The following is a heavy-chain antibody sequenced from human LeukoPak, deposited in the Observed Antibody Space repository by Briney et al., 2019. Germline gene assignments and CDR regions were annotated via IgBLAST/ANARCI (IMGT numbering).Heavy chain of an antibody. J-gene: IGHJ5*02. CDR2: ISAYNGNT. V-gene: IGHV1-18*01. Sequence: ASVKVSCKASGYTFTSYSFSWVRQAPGQGLEWMGWISAYNGNTNYPQKFQGTVTMTTDTSTRTAYMELRSLRSDDTAVYYCARGLEWLTRRHNWFDPWGQGTLVTVSS. D-gene: IGHD3-3*01. CDR1: GYTFTSYS. CDR3: ARGLEWLTRRHNWFDP.